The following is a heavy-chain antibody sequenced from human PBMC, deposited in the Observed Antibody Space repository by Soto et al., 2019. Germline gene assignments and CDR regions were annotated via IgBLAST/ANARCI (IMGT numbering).Heavy chain of an antibody. V-gene: IGHV3-15*07. Sequence: GGSLRLSCAASGFTFSKAWMNWLRQATGKGLEWVGRIKTKTEGGTTDYAAPVKGRFTISRDDSKNTVYLQMNSLKTEDTAVYYCSTSVDKGAFEIWGQGTMVTVSS. J-gene: IGHJ3*02. D-gene: IGHD5-12*01. CDR3: STSVDKGAFEI. CDR2: IKTKTEGGTT. CDR1: GFTFSKAW.